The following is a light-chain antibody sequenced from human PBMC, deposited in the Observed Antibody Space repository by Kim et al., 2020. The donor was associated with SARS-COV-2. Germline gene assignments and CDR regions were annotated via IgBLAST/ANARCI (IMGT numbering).Light chain of an antibody. CDR2: GAS. CDR1: QSVSSNY. Sequence: EIVLTQSPGTLSLSPGERATLSCRASQSVSSNYLAWYQHKRGQAPRLLIFGASSRATGIPDRFSGTGSGTDFTLTISRLEPEDFAVYYCQQFGMSPQITFGQGTRLDIK. J-gene: IGKJ5*01. V-gene: IGKV3-20*01. CDR3: QQFGMSPQIT.